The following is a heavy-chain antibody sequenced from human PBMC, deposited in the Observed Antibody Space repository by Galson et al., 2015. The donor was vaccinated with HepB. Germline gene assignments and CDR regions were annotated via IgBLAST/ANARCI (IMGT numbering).Heavy chain of an antibody. CDR1: GFTFSSFA. Sequence: SLRLSCAASGFTFSSFAMNWVRQAPGKGLEWVSSISGSGTDKYYADSVRGRFTISRDNFRNTLYLQMNSLRVEDTALYYCTRGYGRDGLNSRGDYWGQGTLATVSS. D-gene: IGHD5-24*01. CDR3: TRGYGRDGLNSRGDY. CDR2: ISGSGTDK. V-gene: IGHV3-23*01. J-gene: IGHJ4*02.